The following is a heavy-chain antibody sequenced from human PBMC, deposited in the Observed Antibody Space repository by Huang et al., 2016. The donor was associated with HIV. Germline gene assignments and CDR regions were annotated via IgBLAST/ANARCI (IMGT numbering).Heavy chain of an antibody. D-gene: IGHD2-15*01. CDR2: CKPEEGKT. J-gene: IGHJ3*02. CDR1: GYTVSELS. Sequence: QVQLVESGAALKKPGASVRVSCKVSGYTVSELSLHGVRQAPEKGLEWVGGCKPEEGKTSYAQRLQARVTMTEDTSTDTAYMELSSLRPEDTALYYCATSTPDVGAGVLRRAFDIWGQGTMVTVSS. CDR3: ATSTPDVGAGVLRRAFDI. V-gene: IGHV1-24*01.